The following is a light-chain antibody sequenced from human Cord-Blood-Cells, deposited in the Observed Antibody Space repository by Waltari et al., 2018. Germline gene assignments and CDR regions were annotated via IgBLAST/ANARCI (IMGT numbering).Light chain of an antibody. Sequence: KMTQSPSSLSASVGDGVTITGRASQSISSFLNGYQQKPGKAPKLLIYAASSLQSGVPARFSGSGSGTDFTLTISSLQPEDFATYYCQQSDSTPLTFGGGTKVEIK. CDR2: AAS. V-gene: IGKV1-39*01. CDR3: QQSDSTPLT. J-gene: IGKJ4*01. CDR1: QSISSF.